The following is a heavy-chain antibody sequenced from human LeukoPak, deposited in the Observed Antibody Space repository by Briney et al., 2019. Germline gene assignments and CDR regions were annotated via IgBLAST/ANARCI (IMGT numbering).Heavy chain of an antibody. CDR3: ARPYGDYYFDY. CDR1: GLTFSDSA. CDR2: IRTKTNNYAT. D-gene: IGHD4-17*01. V-gene: IGHV3-73*01. Sequence: PGGSLKLSCAASGLTFSDSAIHWVRQAPGKGLEWVGRIRTKTNNYATAYAASVKGRFTISRDNSKNTVYLQMNSLRAEDSAIYYCARPYGDYYFDYWGQGTLVTVSS. J-gene: IGHJ4*02.